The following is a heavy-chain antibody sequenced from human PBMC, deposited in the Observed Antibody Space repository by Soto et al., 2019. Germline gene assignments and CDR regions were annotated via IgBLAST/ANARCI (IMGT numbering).Heavy chain of an antibody. V-gene: IGHV4-34*01. D-gene: IGHD2-2*01. CDR1: GWSFSGYY. CDR3: ARGLSPDIVVVPAAQNYYYMDV. J-gene: IGHJ6*03. CDR2: INHSGST. Sequence: SETLSLTCAVYGWSFSGYYWSWIRQPPGKGLEWIGEINHSGSTNYNPSLKSRVTISVDTSKNQFSLKLSSVTAADTAVYYCARGLSPDIVVVPAAQNYYYMDVWGKGTTVT.